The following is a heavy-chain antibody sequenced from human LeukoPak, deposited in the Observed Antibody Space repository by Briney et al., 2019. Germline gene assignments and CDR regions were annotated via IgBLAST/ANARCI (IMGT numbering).Heavy chain of an antibody. V-gene: IGHV3-23*01. Sequence: GGSLRLSCAASGFTFSSYALNWVRHAPGEGLEWVSAISGGDDSTYYADSVRGRFTISRDNSKNTRYLQMNSLRAEDTAVYYCATIKLWDYFDNWGQGTLVTVSS. CDR1: GFTFSSYA. D-gene: IGHD5-18*01. CDR3: ATIKLWDYFDN. J-gene: IGHJ4*02. CDR2: ISGGDDST.